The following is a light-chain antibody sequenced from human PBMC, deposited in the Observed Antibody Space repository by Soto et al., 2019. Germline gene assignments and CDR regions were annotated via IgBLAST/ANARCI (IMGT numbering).Light chain of an antibody. J-gene: IGLJ2*01. V-gene: IGLV2-8*01. CDR3: TSYAGTKNYVV. Sequence: QSALTQPPSASGSPGQSVTISCTGTSTYIAEYDYVSWYQQSPGKAPKLVIYEVSKRPSGVPDRFSGSKSGNTASQTVSGLQTEDEAVYFCTSYAGTKNYVVFGGGTQLTVL. CDR1: STYIAEYDY. CDR2: EVS.